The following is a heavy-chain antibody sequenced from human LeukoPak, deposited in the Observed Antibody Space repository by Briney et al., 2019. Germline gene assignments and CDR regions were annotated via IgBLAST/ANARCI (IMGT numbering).Heavy chain of an antibody. Sequence: PGESLKISCAASGFTFSDSGMHWVRQAGRRGLEWVGRMRSKTQNYATAYAASVKGRFTISRDDSKNTAFLQMNSLKTEDTAVYYCTNYDDSSDLWGYWGQGTLVTVSS. J-gene: IGHJ4*02. D-gene: IGHD3-22*01. CDR1: GFTFSDSG. CDR3: TNYDDSSDLWGY. V-gene: IGHV3-73*01. CDR2: MRSKTQNYAT.